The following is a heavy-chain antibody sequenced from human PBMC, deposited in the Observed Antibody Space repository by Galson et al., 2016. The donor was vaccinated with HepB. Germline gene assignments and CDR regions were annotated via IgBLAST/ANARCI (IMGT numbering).Heavy chain of an antibody. V-gene: IGHV1-69*13. D-gene: IGHD2-15*01. CDR2: IIPVFGAS. CDR1: GGTFSTYA. Sequence: SVKVSCKASGGTFSTYAISWVRQAPGQGLQWMGGIIPVFGASTNAQKFKGRVTITADESTTTSYMALTSLTSEDTAVYFCSRSYCSSSDCPDPIDSGMDVWGLGTTVIVSS. CDR3: SRSYCSSSDCPDPIDSGMDV. J-gene: IGHJ6*02.